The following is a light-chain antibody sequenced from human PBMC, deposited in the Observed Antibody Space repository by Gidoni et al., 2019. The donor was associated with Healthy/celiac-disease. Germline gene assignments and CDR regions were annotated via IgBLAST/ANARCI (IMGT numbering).Light chain of an antibody. CDR2: RDS. J-gene: IGLJ2*01. CDR1: NIGSKN. V-gene: IGLV3-9*01. Sequence: SYELTQPLSVSVALGQTARITCGGNNIGSKNVHWFQQKPGQAPMLVSYRDSNRPSGIPERFSGTNSGNTATLTISRAQAGDEADYYCQVWDSSTAHVVFGGGTKLAVL. CDR3: QVWDSSTAHVV.